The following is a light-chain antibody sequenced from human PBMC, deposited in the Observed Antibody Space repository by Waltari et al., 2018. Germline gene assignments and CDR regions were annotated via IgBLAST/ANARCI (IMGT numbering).Light chain of an antibody. CDR1: QTIRTF. V-gene: IGKV1-39*01. J-gene: IGKJ1*01. CDR2: GAS. CDR3: LQTYSAPWT. Sequence: DIQMTQSPSSLSASVGDRVTITCRPSQTIRTFLNWYQKKPGTAPKLLIYGASSLQSGVPSRFSGSVSGTDFTLTITSLHPEDFATYYCLQTYSAPWTFGQGTKVEIK.